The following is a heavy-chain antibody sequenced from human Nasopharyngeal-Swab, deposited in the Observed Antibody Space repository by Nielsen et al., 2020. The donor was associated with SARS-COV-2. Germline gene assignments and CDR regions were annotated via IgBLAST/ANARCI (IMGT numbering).Heavy chain of an antibody. Sequence: GESLKISCAAFGFTFSSYSMNWVRQAPGKGLEWVSSISSSSSYIYYADSVKGRFTISRDNAKNSLYLQMNSLRAEDTAVYYCARGGVVPAAQYDYWGQGTLVTVSS. J-gene: IGHJ4*02. V-gene: IGHV3-21*01. CDR1: GFTFSSYS. CDR3: ARGGVVPAAQYDY. CDR2: ISSSSSYI. D-gene: IGHD2-2*01.